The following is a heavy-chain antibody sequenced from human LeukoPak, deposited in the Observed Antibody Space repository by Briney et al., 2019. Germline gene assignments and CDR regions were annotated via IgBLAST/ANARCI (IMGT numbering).Heavy chain of an antibody. CDR1: GYTLTELF. D-gene: IGHD3-22*01. CDR2: FFPEEGET. V-gene: IGHV1-24*01. Sequence: AAVKVSCKVPGYTLTELFLHWVRPAPGKGLGWMGSFFPEEGETIYAQKVQGRVTMTEDTSTDTAYMELRRVRSEDTAVYYCATFPREGHYDSSGLLDAFDIWGQGTMVTVSS. J-gene: IGHJ3*02. CDR3: ATFPREGHYDSSGLLDAFDI.